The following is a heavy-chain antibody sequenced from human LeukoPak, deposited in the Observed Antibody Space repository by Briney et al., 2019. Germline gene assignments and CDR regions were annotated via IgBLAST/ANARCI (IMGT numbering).Heavy chain of an antibody. J-gene: IGHJ4*02. D-gene: IGHD2-2*01. CDR2: INPNSGGT. CDR1: GYTFTGYY. Sequence: ASVKVSCKASGYTFTGYYMHWVRQAPGQGLEWMGWINPNSGGTNYAQKFQGRVTVTRDTSISTAYMELSRLRSDDTAVYYCARGVVVVPAANHYDYWGQGTLVTVPS. V-gene: IGHV1-2*02. CDR3: ARGVVVVPAANHYDY.